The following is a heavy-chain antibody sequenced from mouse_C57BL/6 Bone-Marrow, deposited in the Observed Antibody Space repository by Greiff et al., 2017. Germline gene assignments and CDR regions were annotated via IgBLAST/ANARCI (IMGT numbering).Heavy chain of an antibody. CDR1: GYTFTDYY. Sequence: EVQLQQSGPVLVKPGASVKMSCKASGYTFTDYYMNWVKQSHGKSLEWIGVINPYNGGTSYNQKFKGKATLTVDKSSSTAYMELNSLTSEDSAVYYCARGGGVMDYWGQGTSVTVSS. V-gene: IGHV1-19*01. J-gene: IGHJ4*01. CDR3: ARGGGVMDY. CDR2: INPYNGGT.